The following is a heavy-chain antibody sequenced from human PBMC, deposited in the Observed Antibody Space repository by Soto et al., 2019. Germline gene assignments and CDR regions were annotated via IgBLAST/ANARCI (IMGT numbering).Heavy chain of an antibody. D-gene: IGHD1-26*01. CDR1: GASISCFY. J-gene: IGHJ6*02. V-gene: IGHV4-4*07. Sequence: SETLSLTCTVSGASISCFYWSWIRKSAGKGLEWIGRIYATGTTDYNPSLKSRVIMSVDTSKKQFSLKLRSVTAADTAVYYCARENPGTAGYYYYGMDVWGQGTTVTVSS. CDR2: IYATGTT. CDR3: ARENPGTAGYYYYGMDV.